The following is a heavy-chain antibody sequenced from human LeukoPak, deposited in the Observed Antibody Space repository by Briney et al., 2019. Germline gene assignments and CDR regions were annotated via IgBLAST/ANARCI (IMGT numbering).Heavy chain of an antibody. Sequence: PGGSLRLSCAASGFTFSSNSMNWVRKAPGKGLEWVSSISSSSTYIYYADSVKGRFTISRDNAKNSLYLQMNSLRVEDTAVYYCARVGCRGGRCPGYGMDVWGQGTTVTVSS. J-gene: IGHJ6*02. CDR1: GFTFSSNS. D-gene: IGHD2-15*01. CDR3: ARVGCRGGRCPGYGMDV. CDR2: ISSSSTYI. V-gene: IGHV3-21*01.